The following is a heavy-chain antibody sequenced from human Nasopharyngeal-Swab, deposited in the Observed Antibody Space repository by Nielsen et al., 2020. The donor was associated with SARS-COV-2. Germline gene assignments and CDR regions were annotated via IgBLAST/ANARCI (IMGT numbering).Heavy chain of an antibody. V-gene: IGHV3-30*18. CDR2: ISYDGSNK. J-gene: IGHJ5*02. CDR1: GFTFSSYG. CDR3: AKDVPITGTTEGWFDP. Sequence: GESLKISCADSGFTFSSYGMHWVRQAPGKGLEWVAVISYDGSNKYYADSVKGRFTISRDNSKNTLYLQMNSLRAEDTAVYYCAKDVPITGTTEGWFDPWGQGTLVTVSS. D-gene: IGHD1-7*01.